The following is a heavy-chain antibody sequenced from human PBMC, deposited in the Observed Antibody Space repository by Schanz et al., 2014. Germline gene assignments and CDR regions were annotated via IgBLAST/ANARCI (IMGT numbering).Heavy chain of an antibody. J-gene: IGHJ3*02. CDR2: INPSGGST. Sequence: QVQLVQSGVEVKRPGASVRVSCKASGYSFTDYAIHWVRQAPGQGLEWMGIINPSGGSTSYAQKFQGRVTMTRDTSTTTVYMELSSLRSDDTAMYYCVTEKRMESGTWAKAFDIWGQGTLVTVSS. D-gene: IGHD3-3*01. V-gene: IGHV1-46*01. CDR3: VTEKRMESGTWAKAFDI. CDR1: GYSFTDYA.